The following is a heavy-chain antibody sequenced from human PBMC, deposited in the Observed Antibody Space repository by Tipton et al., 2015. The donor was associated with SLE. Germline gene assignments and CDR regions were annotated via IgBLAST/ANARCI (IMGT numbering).Heavy chain of an antibody. Sequence: TLSLTCTVSGASISSTSYYWGWIRQAPGRGLEWIGEINHGGSTNYNPSLKSRVTISVDRSKNQFSLKLSSVTAADTAVYYCARGSGYSGYERDFDYWGQGTLVTVSS. CDR2: INHGGST. J-gene: IGHJ4*02. D-gene: IGHD5-12*01. V-gene: IGHV4-39*07. CDR1: GASISSTSYY. CDR3: ARGSGYSGYERDFDY.